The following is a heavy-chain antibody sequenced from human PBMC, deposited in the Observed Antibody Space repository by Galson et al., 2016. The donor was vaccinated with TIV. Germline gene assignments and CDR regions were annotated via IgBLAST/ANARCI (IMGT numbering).Heavy chain of an antibody. CDR2: ISTYNGYT. D-gene: IGHD2/OR15-2a*01. CDR1: GYSFTNYG. CDR3: ATVAWFPGLSLDN. V-gene: IGHV1-18*01. J-gene: IGHJ4*02. Sequence: SVKVSCKASGYSFTNYGIAWVRQAPGQGLEWMGWISTYNGYTDYAQKLQGRVTMAADTSTNTAYMELGSLRFEDTAVYYCATVAWFPGLSLDNWGQGTLATVSS.